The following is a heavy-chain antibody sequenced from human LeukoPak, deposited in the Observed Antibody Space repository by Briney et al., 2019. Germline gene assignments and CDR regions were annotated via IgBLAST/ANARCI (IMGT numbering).Heavy chain of an antibody. CDR3: ATSFCSSTSCYGPYYYYMDV. Sequence: ASVKVSCKASGYTFTSYYMHWVRQAPGKGLEWMGGFDPEDGETIYAQKFQGRVTMTEDTSTDTAYMELSSLRSEDTAVYYCATSFCSSTSCYGPYYYYMDVWGKGTTVTVSS. CDR2: FDPEDGET. V-gene: IGHV1-24*01. D-gene: IGHD2-2*01. CDR1: GYTFTSYY. J-gene: IGHJ6*03.